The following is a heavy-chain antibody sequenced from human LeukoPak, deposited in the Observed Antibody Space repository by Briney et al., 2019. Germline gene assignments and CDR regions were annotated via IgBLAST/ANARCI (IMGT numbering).Heavy chain of an antibody. CDR3: ARVRCSGGSCYFAHFDY. CDR2: IYYGGST. Sequence: PSETLSLTCTVSGGSISSGGYYWSWIRQHPGKGLEWIGYIYYGGSTYYNPSLESRVTISVDTSKNQFSLKLSSVTAADTAVYYCARVRCSGGSCYFAHFDYWGQGTLVTVSS. CDR1: GGSISSGGYY. D-gene: IGHD2-15*01. V-gene: IGHV4-31*03. J-gene: IGHJ4*02.